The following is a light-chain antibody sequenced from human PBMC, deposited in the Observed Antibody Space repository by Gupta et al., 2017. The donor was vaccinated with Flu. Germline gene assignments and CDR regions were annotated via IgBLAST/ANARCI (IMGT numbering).Light chain of an antibody. CDR2: GAS. V-gene: IGKV3-20*01. J-gene: IGKJ3*01. CDR1: QSISSSY. Sequence: ERATLSCRASQSISSSYLAWYQQKPGQAPRLLIHGASSRFTGIPDRFSGSGSGTDFTLTISGLEPEDFAVYFCQQYDTSPLTFGPGTKVEIK. CDR3: QQYDTSPLT.